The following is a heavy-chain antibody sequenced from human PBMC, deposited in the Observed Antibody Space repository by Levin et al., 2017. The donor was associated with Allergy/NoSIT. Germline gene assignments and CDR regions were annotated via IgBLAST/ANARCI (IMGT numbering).Heavy chain of an antibody. CDR2: IYYSGST. V-gene: IGHV4-39*01. CDR1: GGSISSSSYY. CDR3: ARSGVATPNPFDY. J-gene: IGHJ4*02. D-gene: IGHD5-12*01. Sequence: NPSETLSLTCTVSGGSISSSSYYWGWIRQPPGKGLEWIGSIYYSGSTYYNPSLKSRVTISVDTSKNQFSLKLSSVTAADTAVYYCARSGVATPNPFDYWGQGTLVTVSS.